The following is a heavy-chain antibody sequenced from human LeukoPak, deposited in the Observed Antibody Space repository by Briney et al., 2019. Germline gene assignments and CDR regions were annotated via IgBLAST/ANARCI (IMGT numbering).Heavy chain of an antibody. D-gene: IGHD3-10*01. J-gene: IGHJ4*02. CDR3: AGHVITMVRGVIITPSLPFDY. CDR2: IYYSGST. CDR1: GGSISSSSYY. Sequence: PSETLSLTCTVSGGSISSSSYYWGWIRQPPGKGLEWIGSIYYSGSTYYNPSLKSRVTISVDTSKNQFSLKLSSVTAADTAVYYCAGHVITMVRGVIITPSLPFDYWAQGTLVTVSS. V-gene: IGHV4-39*01.